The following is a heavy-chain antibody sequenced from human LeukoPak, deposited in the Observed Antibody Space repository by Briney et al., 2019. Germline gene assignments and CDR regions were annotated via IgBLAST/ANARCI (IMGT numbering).Heavy chain of an antibody. CDR1: GLTFSRCG. CDR2: ISYDGNNK. D-gene: IGHD6-25*01. Sequence: PVGSLSLSCAASGLTFSRCGMHWVRQAPGKGLEGVAAISYDGNNKFYEDSVKGRFTISRDNSKDTEYLQMTSLRPEDTAVYYCAKGASAAAALTWFDPWGQGTLVTVSS. J-gene: IGHJ5*02. CDR3: AKGASAAAALTWFDP. V-gene: IGHV3-30*18.